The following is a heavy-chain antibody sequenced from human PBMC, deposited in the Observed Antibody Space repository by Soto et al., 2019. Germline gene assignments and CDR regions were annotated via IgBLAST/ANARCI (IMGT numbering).Heavy chain of an antibody. D-gene: IGHD3-3*01. V-gene: IGHV1-69*01. CDR3: ARASQRQFWSGYYNSVDY. Sequence: QVQLVQSGAEVKKPGSSVKVSCKASGGTFSSYAISWVRQAPGQGLERMGGIIPIFGTANYAQKFQGRVTITADESTSTAYMELSSLRSEDTAVYYCARASQRQFWSGYYNSVDYWGQGTLVAVSS. J-gene: IGHJ4*02. CDR1: GGTFSSYA. CDR2: IIPIFGTA.